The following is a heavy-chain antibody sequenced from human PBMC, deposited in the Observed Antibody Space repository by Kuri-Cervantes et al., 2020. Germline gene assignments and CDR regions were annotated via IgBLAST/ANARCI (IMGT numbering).Heavy chain of an antibody. CDR1: GFTFSSYA. Sequence: GGSLRLSCAASGFTFSSYAMHWVRQAPGKGLEWVAVISYDGSNKYYADSVKGQFTISRDNSKNTLYLQMNSLRAEDTAIYYCARPGLISVADYYFDSWGQGTLVTVSS. CDR2: ISYDGSNK. V-gene: IGHV3-30-3*01. CDR3: ARPGLISVADYYFDS. J-gene: IGHJ4*02. D-gene: IGHD6-19*01.